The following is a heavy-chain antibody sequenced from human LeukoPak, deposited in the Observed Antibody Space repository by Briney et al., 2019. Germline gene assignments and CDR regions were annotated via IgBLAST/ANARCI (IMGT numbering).Heavy chain of an antibody. CDR1: GDSISSGSYY. J-gene: IGHJ6*03. V-gene: IGHV4-61*10. CDR3: ARETTYYDILTGNYYYYMDV. Sequence: SETLSLTCTVSGDSISSGSYYWSWIRQPAGKGLEWIGRIYSSGSTNYNPSLKSRVTISVDTSKNQFSLKLSSVTAADTAVYYCARETTYYDILTGNYYYYMDVWGKGTTVTISS. CDR2: IYSSGST. D-gene: IGHD3-9*01.